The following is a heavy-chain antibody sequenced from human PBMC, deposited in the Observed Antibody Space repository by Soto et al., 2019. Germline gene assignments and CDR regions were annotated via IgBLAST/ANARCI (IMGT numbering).Heavy chain of an antibody. D-gene: IGHD6-6*01. V-gene: IGHV4-39*01. CDR3: ARHKWSSSVDY. Sequence: QLQLQESDPGLVKPSETLSLTCTVSGGSISSSSYYWGWIRQPPGKGLEWIGTIYYSGSTYYNPSLKSRVTISVDTSKNQFSLRLSSMTAADTAVYYCARHKWSSSVDYWGQGTLVTVSS. CDR2: IYYSGST. J-gene: IGHJ4*02. CDR1: GGSISSSSYY.